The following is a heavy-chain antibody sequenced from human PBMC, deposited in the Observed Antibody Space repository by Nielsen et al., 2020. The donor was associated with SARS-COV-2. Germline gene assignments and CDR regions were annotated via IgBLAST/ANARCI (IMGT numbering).Heavy chain of an antibody. Sequence: SETLSLTCAVSGGSISSSNWWSWVRQPPGKGLEWIGEIYHSGSTNYNPSLKSRVTISVDTSKNQFSLKLSSVTAADTAVYYCARHGGVIVVVPAAAREGWFDPWGQGTLVTVSS. J-gene: IGHJ5*02. D-gene: IGHD2-2*01. CDR2: IYHSGST. V-gene: IGHV4-4*02. CDR3: ARHGGVIVVVPAAAREGWFDP. CDR1: GGSISSSNW.